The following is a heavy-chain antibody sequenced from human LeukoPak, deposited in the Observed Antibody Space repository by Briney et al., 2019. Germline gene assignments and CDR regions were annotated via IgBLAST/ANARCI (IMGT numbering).Heavy chain of an antibody. CDR1: GGSVNRGTFF. Sequence: PSETLSFTGAVSGGSVNRGTFFWTWIRKPPGKRLEWIGYISNSGSTNYHPSLKSRVTISSDTSKTQFTLKLTSVTAADTAVYYCARSPSGYRFDSWGQGTLVTVSS. CDR3: ARSPSGYRFDS. V-gene: IGHV4-61*01. D-gene: IGHD3-22*01. J-gene: IGHJ4*02. CDR2: ISNSGST.